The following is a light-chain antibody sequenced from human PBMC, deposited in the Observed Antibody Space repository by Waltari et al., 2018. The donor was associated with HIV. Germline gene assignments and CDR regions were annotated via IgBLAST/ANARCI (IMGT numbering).Light chain of an antibody. CDR2: KAS. CDR3: QQYNDFSA. Sequence: DIQMTQSPSTLSASLGDRVTITCRASEGISTWLAWYQQKPGKAPKLLIYKASKLERGVLSRFSGSGSGTDFTLTINSLQPDDFGTYYCQQYNDFSAFGQGTKVEVK. J-gene: IGKJ1*01. V-gene: IGKV1-5*03. CDR1: EGISTW.